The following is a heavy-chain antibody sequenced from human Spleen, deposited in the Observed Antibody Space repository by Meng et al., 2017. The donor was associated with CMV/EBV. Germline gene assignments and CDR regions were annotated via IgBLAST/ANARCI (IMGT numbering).Heavy chain of an antibody. CDR1: GYSISSGYY. CDR3: ARRNSGSYYRGAFDI. Sequence: SETLSLTCTVSGYSISSGYYWGWIRQPPGKGLEWIGSIYHSGSTYYNPSLKSRVTISVDTSKNQFSLKLSSVTAADTAVYYCARRNSGSYYRGAFDIWGQGTMVTVSS. CDR2: IYHSGST. D-gene: IGHD1-26*01. V-gene: IGHV4-38-2*02. J-gene: IGHJ3*02.